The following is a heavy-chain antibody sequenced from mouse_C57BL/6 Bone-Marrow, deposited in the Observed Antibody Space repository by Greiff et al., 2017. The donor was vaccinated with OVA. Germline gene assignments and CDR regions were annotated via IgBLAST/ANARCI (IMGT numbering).Heavy chain of an antibody. V-gene: IGHV5-4*01. CDR3: ARCRDWFAY. CDR1: GFTFSSYA. J-gene: IGHJ3*01. CDR2: ISDGGSYT. Sequence: EVQGVESGGGLVKPGGSLKLSCAASGFTFSSYAMSWVRQTPEKRLEWVATISDGGSYTYYPDNVKGRFTISRDNAKNNLYLQMSHLKSEDTAMYYCARCRDWFAYWGQGTLVTVSA.